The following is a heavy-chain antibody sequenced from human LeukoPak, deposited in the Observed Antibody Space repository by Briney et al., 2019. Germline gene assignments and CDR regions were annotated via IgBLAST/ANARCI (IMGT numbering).Heavy chain of an antibody. CDR1: GGSISSSSYS. CDR2: IYHSGST. V-gene: IGHV4-30-2*01. Sequence: SETLSLTCTVSGGSISSSSYSWTWIRQPPGKGLEWIGYIYHSGSTYYNPSLKSRVTISVDRSKNQFSLKLSSVTAADTAVYYCARAKDEDFDYWGQGTLVTVSS. CDR3: ARAKDEDFDY. J-gene: IGHJ4*02.